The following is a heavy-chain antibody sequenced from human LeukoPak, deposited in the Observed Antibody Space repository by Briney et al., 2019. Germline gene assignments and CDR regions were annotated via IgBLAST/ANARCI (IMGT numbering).Heavy chain of an antibody. J-gene: IGHJ3*02. CDR3: ATYYYDSHDAFDI. V-gene: IGHV1-69*13. D-gene: IGHD3-22*01. CDR2: IIPIFGTA. CDR1: GGTFSSYA. Sequence: SVKVSCKASGGTFSSYAISWVRQAPGQGLEWMGGIIPIFGTANYAQKFQGRVAITADESTSTAYMELSSLRSEDTAVYYCATYYYDSHDAFDIWGQGTMVTVSS.